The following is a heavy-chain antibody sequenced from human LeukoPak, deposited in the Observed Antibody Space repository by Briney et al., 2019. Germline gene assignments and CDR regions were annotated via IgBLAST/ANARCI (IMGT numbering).Heavy chain of an antibody. CDR3: ARQREGYFDL. Sequence: SETLSLTCSVSGYSINSGYYWGWIRQPPGKGLEWIGSIYHSGSTHYNPSLKSRVSISVDTSKNQFSLRLSSVTAADTAVYYCARQREGYFDLWGRGTRVTVSS. CDR2: IYHSGST. V-gene: IGHV4-38-2*02. CDR1: GYSINSGYY. J-gene: IGHJ2*01.